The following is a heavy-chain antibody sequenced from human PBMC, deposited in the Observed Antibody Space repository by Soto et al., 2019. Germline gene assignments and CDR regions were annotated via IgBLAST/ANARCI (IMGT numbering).Heavy chain of an antibody. CDR1: GFTFTSSA. D-gene: IGHD2-15*01. J-gene: IGHJ4*02. Sequence: SVKVSCKASGFTFTSSAMQWVRQARGQRLEWIGWIVVGSGNTNYAQKFQERVTITRDMSTSTAYMELSSLRSEDTAVYYCAALFGSYCSGGSCYPWSFDYWGQGSLVTVS. CDR3: AALFGSYCSGGSCYPWSFDY. CDR2: IVVGSGNT. V-gene: IGHV1-58*02.